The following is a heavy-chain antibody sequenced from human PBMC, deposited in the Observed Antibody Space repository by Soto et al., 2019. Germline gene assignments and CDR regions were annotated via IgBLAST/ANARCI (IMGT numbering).Heavy chain of an antibody. CDR3: ARDEFSSSGRNSGFDS. CDR2: ISFDGNNQ. J-gene: IGHJ4*02. CDR1: GFTFRNFA. Sequence: QVQLVESGGGVVQPGMSLRLSCAVSGFTFRNFAMHWVRQAPGTGMEWVAVISFDGNNQFYAESVKGRFFISRDDSQDTLYLEMNSLRAEDTAEYYCARDEFSSSGRNSGFDSWGQGTLVTVSS. D-gene: IGHD3-22*01. V-gene: IGHV3-30-3*01.